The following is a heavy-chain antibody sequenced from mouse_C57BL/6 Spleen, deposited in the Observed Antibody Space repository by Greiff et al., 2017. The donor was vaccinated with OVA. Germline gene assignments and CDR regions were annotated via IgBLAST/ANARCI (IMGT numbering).Heavy chain of an antibody. Sequence: EVQLQQSGTVLARPGASVKMSCKTSGYTFTSYWMHWVKQRPGQGLAWIGAIYPGNSDNSYNQKFKGKAKLTAVTPASTAYMELSSLTNEDSAVYYCTRGENYDYDKAYAMDYWGQGTSVTVSS. J-gene: IGHJ4*01. CDR3: TRGENYDYDKAYAMDY. V-gene: IGHV1-5*01. CDR1: GYTFTSYW. CDR2: IYPGNSDN. D-gene: IGHD2-4*01.